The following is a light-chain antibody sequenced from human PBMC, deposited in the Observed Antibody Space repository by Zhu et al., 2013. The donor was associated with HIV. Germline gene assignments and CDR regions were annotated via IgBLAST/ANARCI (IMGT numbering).Light chain of an antibody. Sequence: QSALTQPPSASGSPGQSVTISCTGTSSDVGGHNFVSWYQQHPGEAPKLLIFEVSDRPSGVSDRFSGSKSGNTASLTISGLQAEDEADYYCSSHGGDTIPYVFGTGSRVTVL. CDR3: SSHGGDTIPYV. V-gene: IGLV2-8*01. CDR2: EVS. J-gene: IGLJ1*01. CDR1: SSDVGGHNF.